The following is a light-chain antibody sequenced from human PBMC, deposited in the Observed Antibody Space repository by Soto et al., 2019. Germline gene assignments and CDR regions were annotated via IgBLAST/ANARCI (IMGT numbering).Light chain of an antibody. CDR2: AAS. CDR1: QSVNRN. Sequence: EIVMTQSPATLSVVPGERATLSCTASQSVNRNLAWYQQKPGQAPRLLIYAASTRANGIPARFRGSGSGTEFILTISSLQSEDFAVYYCLHYDNWPPWTFGQGTKVEIK. V-gene: IGKV3-15*01. J-gene: IGKJ1*01. CDR3: LHYDNWPPWT.